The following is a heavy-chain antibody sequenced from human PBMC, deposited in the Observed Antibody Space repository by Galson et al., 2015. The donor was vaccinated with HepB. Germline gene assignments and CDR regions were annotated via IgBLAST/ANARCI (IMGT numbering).Heavy chain of an antibody. Sequence: SLRLSCAASGFTFSSYAMHWVRQAPGKGLEWVAVISYDGSNKYYADSVKGRFTISRDNSKNTLYLQMNSLRAEDTAVYYCARDSSAPWRGYYYYGMDVWGQGTTVTVSS. J-gene: IGHJ6*02. CDR3: ARDSSAPWRGYYYYGMDV. D-gene: IGHD3-22*01. V-gene: IGHV3-30-3*01. CDR2: ISYDGSNK. CDR1: GFTFSSYA.